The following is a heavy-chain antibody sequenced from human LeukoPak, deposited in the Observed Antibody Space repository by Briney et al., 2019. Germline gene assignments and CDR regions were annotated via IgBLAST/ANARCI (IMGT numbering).Heavy chain of an antibody. CDR2: IILLFGTT. CDR3: ARPQYSSGWSQPFDY. CDR1: GGTFSSYA. J-gene: IGHJ4*02. V-gene: IGHV1-69*01. Sequence: GSSVTVSCTSSGGTFSSYAISWVRHPPGQGLEWVGEIILLFGTTNYAQNSQGRVTSPPDRSTSTAYMELSGLRSEDTAVYYCARPQYSSGWSQPFDYWGQGTLVTVSS. D-gene: IGHD6-19*01.